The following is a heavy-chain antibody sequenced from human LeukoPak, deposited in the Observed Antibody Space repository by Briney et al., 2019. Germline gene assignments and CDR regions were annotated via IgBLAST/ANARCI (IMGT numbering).Heavy chain of an antibody. CDR3: ARDPAGTDNWFDP. D-gene: IGHD6-13*01. CDR1: GGSISSHY. J-gene: IGHJ5*02. V-gene: IGHV4-59*11. CDR2: IYYSGVT. Sequence: SETLSLTCTVSGGSISSHYWSWIRQPPGKGLEWIGYIYYSGVTNYNPSLKSRLTISLDTSKSQFSLKLSSVTAADTAVYYCARDPAGTDNWFDPWGQGTLVTVSS.